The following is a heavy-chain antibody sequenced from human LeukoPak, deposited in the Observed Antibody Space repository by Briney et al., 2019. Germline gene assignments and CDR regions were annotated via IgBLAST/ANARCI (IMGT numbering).Heavy chain of an antibody. J-gene: IGHJ4*02. Sequence: GGSLRLSCAASGFTFSSYGMHWVRQAPGKGLEWVAFIRYDGSNKYYADSVKGRFTISRDNSKNTLYLQMNSLRAEDTAVYYCATNYYDSSGSDYWGQGTLVTVSS. CDR3: ATNYYDSSGSDY. D-gene: IGHD3-22*01. CDR1: GFTFSSYG. CDR2: IRYDGSNK. V-gene: IGHV3-30*02.